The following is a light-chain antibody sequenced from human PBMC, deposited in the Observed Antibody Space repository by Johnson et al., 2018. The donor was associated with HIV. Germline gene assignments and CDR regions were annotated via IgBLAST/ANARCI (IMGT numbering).Light chain of an antibody. CDR1: SSNIGNNY. CDR2: ENT. J-gene: IGLJ1*01. V-gene: IGLV1-51*02. Sequence: QSVFTQPPSLSAAPGQKVTISCSGSSSNIGNNYVSWYQQLPGTAPKLLIYENTKRPSGIPDRFSGSKSGTSATLGITGLQTGDEGDYYCGTWDRSLSAGGVFGTGTKVTVL. CDR3: GTWDRSLSAGGV.